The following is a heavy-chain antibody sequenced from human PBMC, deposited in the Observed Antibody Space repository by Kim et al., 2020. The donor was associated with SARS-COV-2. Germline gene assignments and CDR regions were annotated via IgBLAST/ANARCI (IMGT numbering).Heavy chain of an antibody. V-gene: IGHV3-11*01. CDR2: ISSSGSTI. CDR1: GFTFSDYY. J-gene: IGHJ5*02. CDR3: ARRKVGATYNWFDP. Sequence: GGSLRLSCAASGFTFSDYYKSWIRQAPGKGLEWDSYISSSGSTIYYADSVKGRFTISRDNAKNSLYLQMNSLRAEDTAAYYCARRKVGATYNWFDPWGQGTLVTVSS. D-gene: IGHD1-26*01.